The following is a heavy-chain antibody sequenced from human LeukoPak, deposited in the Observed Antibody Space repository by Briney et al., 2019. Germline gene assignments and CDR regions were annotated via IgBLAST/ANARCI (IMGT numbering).Heavy chain of an antibody. CDR1: GYSISSGYF. CDR2: FYHSGIT. Sequence: SETLSLTCTVSGYSISSGYFWGWIRQPPGKGLEWIGSFYHSGITHYNPSLKSRVTISVEMSKNQFSLKLSSVTAADTAVYYCARVGHRDGDHFDYWGQGTLVTVSS. J-gene: IGHJ4*02. D-gene: IGHD5-24*01. V-gene: IGHV4-38-2*02. CDR3: ARVGHRDGDHFDY.